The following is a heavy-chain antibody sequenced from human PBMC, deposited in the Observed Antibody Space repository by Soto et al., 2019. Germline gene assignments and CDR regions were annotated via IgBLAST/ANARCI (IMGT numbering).Heavy chain of an antibody. CDR1: GFTFSSYG. J-gene: IGHJ4*02. Sequence: QVQLVESGGGVVQPGRSLRLSCAASGFTFSSYGMHWVRQAPGKGLEWVAVIWYDGSNKYYADSVKGRFTISRDNSKNTLYLQMNILRAEDTAVYYCARESITMVRGVDYWGQGTLVTVSS. CDR2: IWYDGSNK. D-gene: IGHD3-10*01. CDR3: ARESITMVRGVDY. V-gene: IGHV3-33*01.